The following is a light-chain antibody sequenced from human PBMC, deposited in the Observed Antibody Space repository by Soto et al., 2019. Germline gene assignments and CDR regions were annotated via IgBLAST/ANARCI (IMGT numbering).Light chain of an antibody. V-gene: IGLV1-40*01. Sequence: QAVVTQPPSVSGAPGKRVTISCTGRSSNIGAGYDVHWYQQLPGTAPKLLIYGNSNRPSGVPDRFSGSKSGTSASLAITGLQAEDEADYYCQSYDSSLSGHVVFGGGTKVTVL. J-gene: IGLJ2*01. CDR1: SSNIGAGYD. CDR2: GNS. CDR3: QSYDSSLSGHVV.